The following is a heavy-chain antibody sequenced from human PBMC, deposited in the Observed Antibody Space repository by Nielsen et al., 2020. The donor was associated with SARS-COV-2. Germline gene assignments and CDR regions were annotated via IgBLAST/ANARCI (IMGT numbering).Heavy chain of an antibody. J-gene: IGHJ4*02. CDR1: GGSISSAEYY. CDR2: VYVTGST. Sequence: SETLSLTCTVSGGSISSAEYYWVWIRQPPGQGLEWIGSVYVTGSTFYNPALQSRATVSLDTSRNQFTLNLKSVTAADTAVYYCARLPWPGPYYFDSWGQGTLVTVSS. CDR3: ARLPWPGPYYFDS. V-gene: IGHV4-39*06. D-gene: IGHD1-14*01.